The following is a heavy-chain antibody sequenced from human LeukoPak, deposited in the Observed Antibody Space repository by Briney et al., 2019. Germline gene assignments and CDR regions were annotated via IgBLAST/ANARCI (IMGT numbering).Heavy chain of an antibody. J-gene: IGHJ3*02. CDR2: ISWNSGSI. V-gene: IGHV3-9*01. Sequence: GGSLRLPCAASGFTFDDYAMHWVRQAPGKGLEWVSGISWNSGSIGYADSVKGRFTISRDNAKNSLYLQMNSLRAEDTALYYCAKDISGGAAAANYAFDIWGQGTMVTVSS. CDR1: GFTFDDYA. D-gene: IGHD6-13*01. CDR3: AKDISGGAAAANYAFDI.